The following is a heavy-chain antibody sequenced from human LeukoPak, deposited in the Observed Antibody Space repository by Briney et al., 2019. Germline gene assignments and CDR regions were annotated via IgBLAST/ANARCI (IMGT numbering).Heavy chain of an antibody. J-gene: IGHJ6*03. CDR1: GFTFSSYS. Sequence: GGSLRLSCAASGFTFSSYSMNWVRQTPGKGLEWVSSISSSSSYIFYADSVKGRFTMSRDNAKKPLFLQMNSLRAEDTAVYYCARDYGDYEPGRHHYYYYYMDVWGKGTTVTVSS. D-gene: IGHD4-17*01. CDR2: ISSSSSYI. V-gene: IGHV3-21*01. CDR3: ARDYGDYEPGRHHYYYYYMDV.